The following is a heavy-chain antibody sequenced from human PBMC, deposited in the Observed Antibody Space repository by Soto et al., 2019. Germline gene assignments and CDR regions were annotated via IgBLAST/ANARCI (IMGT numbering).Heavy chain of an antibody. CDR3: ARTSAAGKYYYGMDV. D-gene: IGHD6-13*01. CDR2: IYPGDSDT. Sequence: EVQLVQSGAEVKKPGESLKISCRGSGYSFTSYWIGWVRQMPGKGLEWMGIIYPGDSDTRYSPSFQGQVTISADKSISTAYLQWSSLKASDTAMYYCARTSAAGKYYYGMDVWGQGTTVTVSS. CDR1: GYSFTSYW. V-gene: IGHV5-51*01. J-gene: IGHJ6*02.